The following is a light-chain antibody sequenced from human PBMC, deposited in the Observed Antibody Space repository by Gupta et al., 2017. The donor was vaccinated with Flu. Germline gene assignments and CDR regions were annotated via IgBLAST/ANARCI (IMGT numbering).Light chain of an antibody. CDR3: LLSYSGPRV. CDR2: DTT. V-gene: IGLV7-46*01. CDR1: TGAVTNGHY. J-gene: IGLJ3*02. Sequence: QAVVTQEPSLTVSPGGTVTLTCGSSTGAVTNGHYPYWFQQKPGQAPRTLIYDTTNKPSWTPARFSGSLLGDKAALTLSGAQPEDEAEYYCLLSYSGPRVFGGGTKLTVL.